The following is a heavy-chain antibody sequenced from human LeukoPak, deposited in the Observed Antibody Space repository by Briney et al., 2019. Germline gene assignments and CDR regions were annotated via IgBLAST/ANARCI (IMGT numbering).Heavy chain of an antibody. D-gene: IGHD2-2*01. CDR1: GGTFSSYA. J-gene: IGHJ6*03. V-gene: IGHV1-69*13. CDR3: ARDSLEIVVVPAASDAGYYYMDV. CDR2: IIPIFGTA. Sequence: SVKVSCKASGGTFSSYAISWVRQAPGQGLEWMGGIIPIFGTANYAQKFQGRVTITADESTSTAYMELSSLRSEDTAVYYCARDSLEIVVVPAASDAGYYYMDVWGKGTTVTVSS.